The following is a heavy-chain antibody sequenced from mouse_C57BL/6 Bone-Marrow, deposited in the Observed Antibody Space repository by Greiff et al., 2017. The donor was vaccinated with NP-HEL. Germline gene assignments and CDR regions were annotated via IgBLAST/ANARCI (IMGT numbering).Heavy chain of an antibody. D-gene: IGHD1-1*01. CDR2: INPNNGGT. V-gene: IGHV1-26*01. CDR1: GYTFTDYY. J-gene: IGHJ4*01. CDR3: ARDYYGSSPYYYAMDY. Sequence: EVQLQQSGPELVKPGASVKISCKASGYTFTDYYMNWVKQSHGKSLEWIGDINPNNGGTSYNQKFKGKATLTVDKSSSTAYMEIRSLTSEDSAVYYCARDYYGSSPYYYAMDYWGQGTSVTVSS.